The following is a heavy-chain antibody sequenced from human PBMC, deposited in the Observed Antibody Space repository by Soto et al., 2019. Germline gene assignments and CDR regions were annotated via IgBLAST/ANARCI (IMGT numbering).Heavy chain of an antibody. D-gene: IGHD3-10*01. CDR2: INAGNGNT. CDR3: ARDARGDEAPMDY. CDR1: GYPFTGYA. V-gene: IGHV1-3*01. J-gene: IGHJ4*02. Sequence: ASLKVSCKSSGYPFTGYAMHWVRQAPGQRLEWMGWINAGNGNTKYSQKFQGRVTITRDTSASTAYMELSSLRSEDTAVYYCARDARGDEAPMDYWGQGTLVTVSS.